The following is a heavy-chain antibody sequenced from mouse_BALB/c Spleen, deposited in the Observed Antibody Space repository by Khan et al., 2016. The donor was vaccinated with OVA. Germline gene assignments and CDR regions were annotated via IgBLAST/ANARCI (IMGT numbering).Heavy chain of an antibody. J-gene: IGHJ2*01. Sequence: QVQLKESGAELVKAGASVKMSCKASGYTFTSYWMHWVKPRLGQGLEWFAETNPTNGRTYYNEKFKSKATLTVDKSSSTAYMLLSGPTFEDSAVYYCARIKKIVATYVDYWGQGTTLTVSS. CDR3: ARIKKIVATYVDY. D-gene: IGHD1-1*01. CDR2: TNPTNGRT. V-gene: IGHV1S81*02. CDR1: GYTFTSYW.